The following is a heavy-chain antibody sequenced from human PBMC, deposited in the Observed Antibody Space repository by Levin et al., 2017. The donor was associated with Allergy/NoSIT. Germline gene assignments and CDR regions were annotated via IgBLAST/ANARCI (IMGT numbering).Heavy chain of an antibody. CDR2: IYYSGST. V-gene: IGHV4-31*03. CDR3: ASSIAAAGTMGWFDP. CDR1: GGSISSGGYY. Sequence: PSETLSLTCTVSGGSISSGGYYWSWIRQHPGKGLEWIGYIYYSGSTYYNPSLKSRVTISVDTSKNQFSLKLSSVTAADTAVYYCASSIAAAGTMGWFDPWGQGTLVTVSS. D-gene: IGHD6-13*01. J-gene: IGHJ5*02.